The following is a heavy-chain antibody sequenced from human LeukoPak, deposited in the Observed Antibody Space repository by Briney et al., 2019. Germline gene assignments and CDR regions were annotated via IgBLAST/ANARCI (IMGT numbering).Heavy chain of an antibody. CDR2: IMQDGSEM. Sequence: GGSLRLSCAASGFTFSNYWMSWVRQAPGKGLEWEANIMQDGSEMYYVDSVKGRFTISRDDAKNSLYLQMNSLRAEDTAVYYCARRYCGGDCHSPYFDYWGQGTLVTVSS. D-gene: IGHD2-21*02. CDR1: GFTFSNYW. V-gene: IGHV3-7*01. CDR3: ARRYCGGDCHSPYFDY. J-gene: IGHJ4*02.